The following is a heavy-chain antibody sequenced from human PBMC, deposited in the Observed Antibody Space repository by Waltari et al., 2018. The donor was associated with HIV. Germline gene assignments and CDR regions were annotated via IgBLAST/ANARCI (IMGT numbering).Heavy chain of an antibody. CDR1: GGSFSGYY. CDR2: VNHSGST. CDR3: ARAGPGSGIAARPLDFDY. V-gene: IGHV4-34*01. Sequence: QVQLQQWGAGLLKPSETLSLTCAVYGGSFSGYYWSWIRQPPGKGLEWIGEVNHSGSTNYTPSRKGRFTISVATSKNQSSRKLSSVTAADTAVYYCARAGPGSGIAARPLDFDYWGQGTLVTVSS. J-gene: IGHJ4*02. D-gene: IGHD6-6*01.